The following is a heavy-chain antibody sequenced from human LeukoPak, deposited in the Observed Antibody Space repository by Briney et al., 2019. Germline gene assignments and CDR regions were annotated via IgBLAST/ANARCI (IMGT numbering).Heavy chain of an antibody. CDR1: GSPVSTFY. V-gene: IGHV4-59*02. J-gene: IGHJ2*01. CDR2: VHDTGST. CDR3: ARGSTDVYWYLDV. Sequence: TSETLSLTCIVSGSPVSTFYWSWLRQSPGTGLEWIGFVHDTGSTAYNPSLKSRVTISLETSKNQLSLMLTSVTAADTAMYYCARGSTDVYWYLDVWGRGTLVTVSS. D-gene: IGHD1-26*01.